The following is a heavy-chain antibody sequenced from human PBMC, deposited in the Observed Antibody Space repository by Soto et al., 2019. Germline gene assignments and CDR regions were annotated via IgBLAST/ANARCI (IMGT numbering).Heavy chain of an antibody. D-gene: IGHD3-22*01. CDR1: GYTFTSYG. J-gene: IGHJ4*02. CDR3: ARDYYYYDSSGYQVFDY. Sequence: ASVKVSCKASGYTFTSYGISWVRQAPGRGLEWMGWISAYNGNTNYAQKLQGRVTMTTDTSTSTAYMELRSLRSDDTAVYYCARDYYYYDSSGYQVFDYWGQGTLVTVSS. CDR2: ISAYNGNT. V-gene: IGHV1-18*01.